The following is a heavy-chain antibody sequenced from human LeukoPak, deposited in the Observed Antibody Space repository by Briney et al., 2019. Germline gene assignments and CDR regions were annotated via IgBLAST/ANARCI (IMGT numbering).Heavy chain of an antibody. CDR3: ARARSGYYDSSGLSDY. CDR1: GYTFTSYD. D-gene: IGHD3-22*01. CDR2: MNPNSGNT. V-gene: IGHV1-8*01. Sequence: ASVKVSCKASGYTFTSYDINWVRQATGQGLEWMGWMNPNSGNTGYAQKFQGRVTMTRNTSISTAYMELSSLRSEDTAVYYCARARSGYYDSSGLSDYWGQGTLVTVSS. J-gene: IGHJ4*02.